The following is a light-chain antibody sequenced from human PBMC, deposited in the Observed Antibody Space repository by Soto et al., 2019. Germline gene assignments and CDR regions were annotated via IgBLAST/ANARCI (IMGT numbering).Light chain of an antibody. CDR3: QHYNSYSEA. V-gene: IGKV4-1*01. J-gene: IGKJ1*01. CDR2: KAS. Sequence: DIVMTQSPDSLAVSLGERATINCKSSQSVLYSSNNKYYLAWYQQKPGKAPKLLIYKASTLKSGVPSRFSGSGSGTEFTLTISSLQPDDFATYYCQHYNSYSEAFGQGTKVDIK. CDR1: QSVLYSSNNKYY.